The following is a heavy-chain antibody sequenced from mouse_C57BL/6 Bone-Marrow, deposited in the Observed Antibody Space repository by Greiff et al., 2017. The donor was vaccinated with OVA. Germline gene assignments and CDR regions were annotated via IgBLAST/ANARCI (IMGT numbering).Heavy chain of an antibody. J-gene: IGHJ4*01. CDR1: GFTFSSYG. V-gene: IGHV5-6*01. D-gene: IGHD2-1*01. Sequence: EVQLVESGGDLVKPGGSLKLSCAASGFTFSSYGMSWVRQTPDKRLEWVGTISSGGSYTYYPDSVKGRFTFSRDNAKNTLYLQMSSLTSDDTAMYYCTSHVTIESNYMDYWGQGTSLTVSS. CDR3: TSHVTIESNYMDY. CDR2: ISSGGSYT.